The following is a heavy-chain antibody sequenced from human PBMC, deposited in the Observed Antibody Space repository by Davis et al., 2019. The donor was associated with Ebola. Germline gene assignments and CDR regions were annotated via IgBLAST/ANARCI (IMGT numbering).Heavy chain of an antibody. CDR3: ARDLGFGELPHYYGMDV. J-gene: IGHJ6*04. V-gene: IGHV3-30-3*01. CDR2: ISYDGSNK. Sequence: GESLKISCAASGFTFSSYAMHWVRQAPGKGLEWVAVISYDGSNKYYADSVKGRFTISRDNSKNTLYLQMNSLRAEDTAVYYCARDLGFGELPHYYGMDVWGKGTTVTVSS. CDR1: GFTFSSYA. D-gene: IGHD3-10*01.